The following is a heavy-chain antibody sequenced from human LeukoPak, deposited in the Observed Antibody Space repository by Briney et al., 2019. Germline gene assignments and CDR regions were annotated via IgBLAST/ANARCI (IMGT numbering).Heavy chain of an antibody. CDR3: ARSRGPNTFGGVHDY. CDR2: IYSGGST. D-gene: IGHD3-16*01. J-gene: IGHJ4*02. V-gene: IGHV3-53*01. Sequence: GGSLRLSCAASGFTVSSNYMSWVRQAPGKGLEWVSVIYSGGSTYYADSVKGRFTISRDNSKNTLYLQMNSLRAEDTAVYYCARSRGPNTFGGVHDYWGQGTLVTVSS. CDR1: GFTVSSNY.